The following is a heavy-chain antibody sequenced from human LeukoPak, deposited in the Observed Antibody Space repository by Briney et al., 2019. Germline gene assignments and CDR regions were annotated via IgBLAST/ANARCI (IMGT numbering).Heavy chain of an antibody. Sequence: GASVKVSCKASGYTFTGYYMHWVRQAPGQGLEWMGWINPNSGGTNYAQKFQGRVTMTRDTSISTAYMELSRLRSDDTAVYYCARDLGYFDWSTYIYWGQGTLVTVSS. CDR3: ARDLGYFDWSTYIY. D-gene: IGHD3-9*01. CDR2: INPNSGGT. V-gene: IGHV1-2*02. CDR1: GYTFTGYY. J-gene: IGHJ4*02.